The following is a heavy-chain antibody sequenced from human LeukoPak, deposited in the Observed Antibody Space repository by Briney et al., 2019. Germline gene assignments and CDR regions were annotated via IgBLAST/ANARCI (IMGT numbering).Heavy chain of an antibody. J-gene: IGHJ3*02. D-gene: IGHD1-26*01. CDR2: INSDGSST. CDR3: ARRRRSHGAFDI. Sequence: GGSLRLSCAASGFTFSSYWMHWVRQAPGKGLVWVSRINSDGSSTSYADSVKGRFTISRDNAKNTLYPQMNSLRAEDTAVYYCARRRRSHGAFDIWGQGTMVTVSS. CDR1: GFTFSSYW. V-gene: IGHV3-74*01.